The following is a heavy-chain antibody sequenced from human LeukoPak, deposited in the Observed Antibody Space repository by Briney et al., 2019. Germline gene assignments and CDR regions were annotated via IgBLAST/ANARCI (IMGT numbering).Heavy chain of an antibody. Sequence: GGSLRLSCAASGFTFSSHAMSWVRQAPEKGLEWVSSITNDNYDTFYADSVKGRFTISRDESKNTLYLQMKSLRAEDTAVYYCAREGISRKMDFDNWGQGTLVTVSS. CDR3: AREGISRKMDFDN. J-gene: IGHJ4*02. CDR2: ITNDNYDT. CDR1: GFTFSSHA. V-gene: IGHV3-23*01. D-gene: IGHD2/OR15-2a*01.